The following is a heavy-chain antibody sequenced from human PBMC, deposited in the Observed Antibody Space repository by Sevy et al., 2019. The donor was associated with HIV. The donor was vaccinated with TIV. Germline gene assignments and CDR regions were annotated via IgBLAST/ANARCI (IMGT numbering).Heavy chain of an antibody. CDR3: ARSRGSGSYPTYFDY. CDR1: GFTFSSYA. J-gene: IGHJ4*02. D-gene: IGHD3-10*01. Sequence: GGSLRLSCAASGFTFSSYAMHWVRQAPGKGLEWVALISYDGSNEDYADSLKGRFTISRDNSKNTLHLQINSLKPKDTAVYYCARSRGSGSYPTYFDYWGQGTLVTVSS. CDR2: ISYDGSNE. V-gene: IGHV3-30-3*01.